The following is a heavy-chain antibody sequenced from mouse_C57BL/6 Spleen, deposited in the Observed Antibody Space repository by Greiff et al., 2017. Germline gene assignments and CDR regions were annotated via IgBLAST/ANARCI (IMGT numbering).Heavy chain of an antibody. V-gene: IGHV5-16*01. J-gene: IGHJ4*01. CDR2: INYDGSST. CDR3: ARELRDYAMDY. Sequence: EVQLVESEGGLVQPGSSMKLSCTASGFTFSDYYMAWVRQVPEKGLEWVANINYDGSSTSYLDSLKSRFIISRANEKNILYLQMSSLKSEETSTYYCARELRDYAMDYWGQGTSVTVSS. CDR1: GFTFSDYY. D-gene: IGHD1-1*01.